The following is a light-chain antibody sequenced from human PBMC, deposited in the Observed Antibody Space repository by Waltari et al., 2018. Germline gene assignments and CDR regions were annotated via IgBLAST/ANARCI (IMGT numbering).Light chain of an antibody. J-gene: IGLJ3*02. Sequence: QTVVTQEPSLSVSPGGTVTLTCALSSGSLSTPSYVSWYQQAPGRPPRTLVYKGSTRSSGVPDRFSGSILGNKAALTITGAQADDENDYYCLIYMGSGIWVFGGGTKLTVL. CDR3: LIYMGSGIWV. CDR1: SGSLSTPSY. V-gene: IGLV8-61*01. CDR2: KGS.